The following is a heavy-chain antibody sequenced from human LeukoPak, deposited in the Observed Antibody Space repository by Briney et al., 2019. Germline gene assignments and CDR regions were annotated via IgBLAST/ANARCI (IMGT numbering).Heavy chain of an antibody. J-gene: IGHJ4*02. D-gene: IGHD5-24*01. Sequence: GGSLRLSCAASGFTFSTYSMNWVGQAPGKGREWVSYISGSSSTIYYADSVRGRFAISRDNANNSLYLHLNSLRAEDTAVYYCASSRDNFDYWGQGTLVTVSS. CDR2: ISGSSSTI. CDR1: GFTFSTYS. CDR3: ASSRDNFDY. V-gene: IGHV3-48*04.